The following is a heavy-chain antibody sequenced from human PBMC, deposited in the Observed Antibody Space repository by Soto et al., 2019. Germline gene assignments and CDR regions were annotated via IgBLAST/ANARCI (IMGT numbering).Heavy chain of an antibody. Sequence: QVQLQESGPGLVMPSQTLSLTCAVSGGSIDDINSYWTWIRQSPGRSPEGIGYIHNTGNTFYSPSLKRRLAISIDRAKSQCSLKRSAVTAADTAFYYCARSTEGEGDPHFFADGGQGTRVTVSS. V-gene: IGHV4-30-4*01. CDR1: GGSIDDINSY. J-gene: IGHJ4*02. CDR2: IHNTGNT. CDR3: ARSTEGEGDPHFFAD. D-gene: IGHD2-21*01.